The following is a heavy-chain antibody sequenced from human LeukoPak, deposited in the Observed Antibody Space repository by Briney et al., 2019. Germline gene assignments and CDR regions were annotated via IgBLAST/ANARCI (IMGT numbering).Heavy chain of an antibody. Sequence: GGSLRLSCAASGFTFSNFGMGWVRQPPGKGLECVSPISGSGGSTSYADFVKGRFTISRDNSKNTLYLQMNSLRPEDTAVYYCARGKDTGRQYNFDHWGQGILVTVAS. V-gene: IGHV3-23*01. CDR1: GFTFSNFG. CDR3: ARGKDTGRQYNFDH. D-gene: IGHD5-18*01. CDR2: ISGSGGST. J-gene: IGHJ4*02.